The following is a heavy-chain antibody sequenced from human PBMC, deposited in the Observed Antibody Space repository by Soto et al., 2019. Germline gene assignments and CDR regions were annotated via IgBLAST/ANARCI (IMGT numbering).Heavy chain of an antibody. J-gene: IGHJ4*02. Sequence: DVQVVGAGGTLVQAGGSLRLSCAASGFSVSILYMCWVRQAPGKGLEWVSIIYSGGDTYYADSVKGRFTLSRDNLKNTVYLQMSSLRAEDTATYYCAKRKYCSSTTCFEYWGQGTLVTVSS. D-gene: IGHD2-2*01. CDR1: GFSVSILY. V-gene: IGHV3-66*01. CDR3: AKRKYCSSTTCFEY. CDR2: IYSGGDT.